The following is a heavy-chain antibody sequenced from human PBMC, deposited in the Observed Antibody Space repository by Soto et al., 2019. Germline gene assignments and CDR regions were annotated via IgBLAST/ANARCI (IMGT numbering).Heavy chain of an antibody. CDR3: VRVVAIPGYPDN. D-gene: IGHD5-12*01. CDR1: GATFSSYA. Sequence: QVQLVQSGAEVRQPASSVKVSCKTSGATFSSYAITWVRQAPGQGLEWMGGIVPTVDTSTYAQKFQGRVTITADKFTNTVYMALTRLRSDDTAVYYCVRVVAIPGYPDNWGQGTLVTVSS. J-gene: IGHJ4*02. V-gene: IGHV1-69*14. CDR2: IVPTVDTS.